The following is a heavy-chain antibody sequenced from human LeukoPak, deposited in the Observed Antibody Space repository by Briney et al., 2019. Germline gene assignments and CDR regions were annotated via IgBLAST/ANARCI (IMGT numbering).Heavy chain of an antibody. CDR1: GFTFSSYA. Sequence: GGSLRLSCAASGFTFSSYAMHWVRQASGKGLEWVAVISYDGSNKYYADSVKGRFTISRDNSKNTLYLQMNSLRAEDTAVYYCAREYSGYPNPFDYWGQGTLVTVSS. CDR3: AREYSGYPNPFDY. CDR2: ISYDGSNK. J-gene: IGHJ4*02. V-gene: IGHV3-30*04. D-gene: IGHD5-12*01.